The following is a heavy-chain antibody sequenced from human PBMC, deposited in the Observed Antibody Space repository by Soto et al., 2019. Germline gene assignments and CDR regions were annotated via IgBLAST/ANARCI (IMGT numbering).Heavy chain of an antibody. J-gene: IGHJ4*02. CDR3: RRGRSGQKVVFY. CDR1: GYTFTGHY. D-gene: IGHD1-26*01. Sequence: GASVKVSCKASGYTFTGHYIHWVRQAPEQGPEWMGEIGPESGATRYAQKFQGRVTMTRDTSITTVYMELNNLSPDDTAVYYCRRGRSGQKVVFYWGQGTPVTVSS. CDR2: IGPESGAT. V-gene: IGHV1-2*02.